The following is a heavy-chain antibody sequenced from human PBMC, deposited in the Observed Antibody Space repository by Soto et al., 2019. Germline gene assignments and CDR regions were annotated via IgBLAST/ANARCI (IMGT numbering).Heavy chain of an antibody. CDR2: IYYSGST. D-gene: IGHD3-10*01. CDR3: ASRTYYYGSGSFDY. V-gene: IGHV4-61*01. J-gene: IGHJ4*02. CDR1: GGSVSSGSYY. Sequence: SETLSLTCTVSGGSVSSGSYYWSWIRQPPGKGLGWIGYIYYSGSTNYNPSLKSRVTISVDTSKNQFSLKLSSVTAADTAVYYCASRTYYYGSGSFDYWGQGTLVTVSS.